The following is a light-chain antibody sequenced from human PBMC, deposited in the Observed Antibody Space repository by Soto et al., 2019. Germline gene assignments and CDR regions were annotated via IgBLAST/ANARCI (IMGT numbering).Light chain of an antibody. V-gene: IGLV2-14*01. CDR1: SGDVGAYIY. CDR3: SSYTSSTLYV. Sequence: QSALTQPASVSGSPGQSITISCTGTSGDVGAYIYVSWYQQHPGKAPKLIIYEVNKRPSGVSNRFSGSKSGNAASLTISGLQADDEADYYCSSYTSSTLYVFGTGTQLTVL. CDR2: EVN. J-gene: IGLJ1*01.